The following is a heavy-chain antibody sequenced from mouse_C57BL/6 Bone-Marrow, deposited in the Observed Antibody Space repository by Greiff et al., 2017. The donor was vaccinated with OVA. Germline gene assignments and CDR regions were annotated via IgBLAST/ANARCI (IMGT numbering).Heavy chain of an antibody. Sequence: EVKVVESGGGLVKPGGSLKLSCAASGFTFSSYAMSWVRQTPEKRLEWVATISDGGSYTYYPDNVKGRVTISRDNAKNNLYLQMSNLKAEDTAMYYCARGYGLDYWGQGTTLTVSA. J-gene: IGHJ2*01. CDR3: ARGYGLDY. CDR2: ISDGGSYT. V-gene: IGHV5-4*03. CDR1: GFTFSSYA. D-gene: IGHD1-1*01.